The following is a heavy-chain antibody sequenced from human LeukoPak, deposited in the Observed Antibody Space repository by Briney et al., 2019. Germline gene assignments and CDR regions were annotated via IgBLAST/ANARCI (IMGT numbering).Heavy chain of an antibody. CDR1: GGSFSGYY. CDR2: INHSGST. CDR3: ARESGPPAFDI. J-gene: IGHJ3*02. Sequence: SETLSLTCAVYGGSFSGYYWSWIRQPPGKGLEWIGEINHSGSTNYNPSLKSRVTISVDASKNQFSLKLSSVTAADTAVYYCARESGPPAFDIWGQGTMVTVSS. V-gene: IGHV4-34*01. D-gene: IGHD3-3*01.